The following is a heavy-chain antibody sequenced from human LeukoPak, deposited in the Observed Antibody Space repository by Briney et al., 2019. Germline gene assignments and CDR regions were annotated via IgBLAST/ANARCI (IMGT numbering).Heavy chain of an antibody. V-gene: IGHV3-48*02. D-gene: IGHD2-2*02. CDR2: ISSSSSTI. J-gene: IGHJ4*02. Sequence: GGSLRLSCAASGFTFSSYSMNWVCQAPGKGLEWVSYISSSSSTIYYADSVKGRFTISRDNAKNSLYLQMNSLRDEDTAVYYCARALAVVPAAIREVFDYWGQGTLVTVSS. CDR1: GFTFSSYS. CDR3: ARALAVVPAAIREVFDY.